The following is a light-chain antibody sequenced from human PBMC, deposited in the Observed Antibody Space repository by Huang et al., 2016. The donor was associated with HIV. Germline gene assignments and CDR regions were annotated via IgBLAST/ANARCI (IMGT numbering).Light chain of an antibody. CDR3: QQYNNWPPIT. V-gene: IGKV3-15*01. J-gene: IGKJ5*01. Sequence: EIVMTQFPATLSVSPGERATLACRASQSVSSNLAWYQQKAGQAPRLLIYGASTNATGIPARFSGMGAGTEFTLTISSLQSEDFTVYYCQQYNNWPPITFGQGTRLEIK. CDR2: GAS. CDR1: QSVSSN.